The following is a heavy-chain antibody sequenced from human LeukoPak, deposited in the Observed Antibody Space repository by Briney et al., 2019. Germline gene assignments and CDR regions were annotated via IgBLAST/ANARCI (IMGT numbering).Heavy chain of an antibody. CDR3: ARDQSVGAIDY. D-gene: IGHD1-26*01. CDR2: IWYDGSNK. V-gene: IGHV3-33*08. CDR1: GFTFSGFG. Sequence: PGRSLRLSCAASGFTFSGFGMHWVRQAAGKGLEWVAVIWYDGSNKYYADSVKGRFTISRDNSKNTLYLQMNSLRAEDTAVYYCARDQSVGAIDYWGQGTLVTVSS. J-gene: IGHJ4*02.